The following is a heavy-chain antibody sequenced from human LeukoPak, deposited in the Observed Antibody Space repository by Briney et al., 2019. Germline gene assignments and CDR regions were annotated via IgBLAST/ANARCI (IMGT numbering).Heavy chain of an antibody. J-gene: IGHJ4*02. V-gene: IGHV3-21*01. CDR1: GFTFSSYS. D-gene: IGHD3-3*01. Sequence: GGSLRLSCAASGFTFSSYSMNWVRQAPGKGLEWVSSISSSSSYIYYADSVKGRFTISRDNAKNSLYLQMNSLRAEDTAVYYCARDPDQTLFGMVNGDYWGQGTLVTVSS. CDR3: ARDPDQTLFGMVNGDY. CDR2: ISSSSSYI.